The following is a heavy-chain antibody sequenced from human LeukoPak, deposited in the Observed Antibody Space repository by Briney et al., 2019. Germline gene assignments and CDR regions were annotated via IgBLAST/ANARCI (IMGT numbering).Heavy chain of an antibody. CDR2: ITDSGGST. D-gene: IGHD1-26*01. J-gene: IGHJ4*02. CDR3: AKRGAEVGATVAPGDY. V-gene: IGHV3-23*01. CDR1: RFTFTSYA. Sequence: GGSLRLSCAASRFTFTSYAMSWVRQAPGKGLEWVSSITDSGGSTYYADSVKGRFTISRDNSKNTLYLQMNSLRAEDTAVYYCAKRGAEVGATVAPGDYWGQGTLVTVSS.